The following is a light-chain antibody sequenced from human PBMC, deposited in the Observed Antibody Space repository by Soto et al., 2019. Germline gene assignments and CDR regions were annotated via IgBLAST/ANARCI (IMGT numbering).Light chain of an antibody. CDR2: EVS. CDR1: SSDVGGYNY. V-gene: IGLV2-14*01. J-gene: IGLJ3*02. CDR3: SSYTSSSNRV. Sequence: QSSLTQPASVSGSPGQSITISCPGTSSDVGGYNYVSWYQQHPGKAPKLMIYEVSNRPSGVSNRFSGSKSGNTASLTISGLQAEDEADYYCSSYTSSSNRVFGGGTKLTVL.